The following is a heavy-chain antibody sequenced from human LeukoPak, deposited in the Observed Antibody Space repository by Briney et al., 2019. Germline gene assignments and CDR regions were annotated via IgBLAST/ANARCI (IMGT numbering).Heavy chain of an antibody. V-gene: IGHV4-39*01. CDR1: CGSISSSSYY. CDR3: ARLLVTAIPPIAFDI. CDR2: IYYSGST. J-gene: IGHJ3*02. D-gene: IGHD2-21*02. Sequence: KPSETLSLTCTVSCGSISSSSYYWGWIRQPPGKGPEWIGSIYYSGSTYYTPSLRSRVTISVDTSKNQFSLNLSSVTAADTAVYYCARLLVTAIPPIAFDIWGQGTMVTVSS.